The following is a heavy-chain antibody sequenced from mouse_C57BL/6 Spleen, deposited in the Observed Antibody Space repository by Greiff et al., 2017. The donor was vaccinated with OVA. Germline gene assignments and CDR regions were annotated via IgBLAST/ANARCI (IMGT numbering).Heavy chain of an antibody. Sequence: DVKLQESGPGLVKPSQSLSLTCSVTGYSITSGYYWNCIRQFPGNKLEWMGYISSDGSNNYNPSLTNRISITRDTSKNQFFLTLNAVTTEDTATYYCARDNSNAMDYWGQGTSVTVSS. CDR2: ISSDGSN. D-gene: IGHD2-5*01. V-gene: IGHV3-6*01. J-gene: IGHJ4*01. CDR1: GYSITSGYY. CDR3: ARDNSNAMDY.